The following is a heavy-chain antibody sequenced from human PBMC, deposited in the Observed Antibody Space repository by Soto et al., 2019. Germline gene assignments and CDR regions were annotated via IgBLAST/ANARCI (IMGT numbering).Heavy chain of an antibody. V-gene: IGHV1-69*12. CDR1: VGPFSSYT. CDR3: ARGNHRWIQLWYFDL. D-gene: IGHD5-18*01. Sequence: QVQLVQAGAEVKKPGSSVTVSCKASVGPFSSYTISWVRQAPGQGLEWMGGIIPIFGTANYAQKFQGRVKINADESTSTAYMELSSLRSEDTAVYYCARGNHRWIQLWYFDLWGRGTLVTVSS. J-gene: IGHJ2*01. CDR2: IIPIFGTA.